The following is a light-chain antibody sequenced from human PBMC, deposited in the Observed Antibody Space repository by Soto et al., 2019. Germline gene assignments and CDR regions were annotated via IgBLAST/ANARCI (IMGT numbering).Light chain of an antibody. CDR3: QHADSLPLVT. J-gene: IGKJ5*01. V-gene: IGKV1-12*01. Sequence: DIQMTQSPSSVSASVGDRVTITCRASEDISTWLAWYQQKPGKAPKLLIYAASSLHSGVPSRFSGSGSGTDFTLTISSLQPEDFATYYSQHADSLPLVTFGQGTRLDLK. CDR2: AAS. CDR1: EDISTW.